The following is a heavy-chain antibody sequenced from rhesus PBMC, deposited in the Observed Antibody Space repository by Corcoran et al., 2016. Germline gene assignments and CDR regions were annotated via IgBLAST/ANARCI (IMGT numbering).Heavy chain of an antibody. V-gene: IGHV5-2*01. D-gene: IGHD6-31*01. J-gene: IGHJ4*01. CDR1: GYSFTCYC. Sequence: EVQLVQSGAEVKRPGESLKIFCKTSGYSFTCYCISLVRQMPGKGLEWMAGLNPIDPNPKYHPSVQGKITISATQSRSTAYLHWSSLKASDSATYYCANDRYSSGSTLDYWGQGVWSPSPQ. CDR3: ANDRYSSGSTLDY. CDR2: LNPIDPNP.